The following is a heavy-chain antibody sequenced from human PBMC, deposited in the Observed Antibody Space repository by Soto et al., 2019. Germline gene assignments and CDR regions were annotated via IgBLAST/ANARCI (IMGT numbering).Heavy chain of an antibody. Sequence: GGSLRLSCAASGFTFDDYAMYWVRQVPGKGPEWVSGINWNSGSIGYADSVMGRFTISRDNAKNSLYLQMNSLRAEDTALYYCAKGLAGGTTYYYYGMDVWGQGTTVTVSS. CDR1: GFTFDDYA. J-gene: IGHJ6*02. CDR2: INWNSGSI. V-gene: IGHV3-9*01. CDR3: AKGLAGGTTYYYYGMDV. D-gene: IGHD6-13*01.